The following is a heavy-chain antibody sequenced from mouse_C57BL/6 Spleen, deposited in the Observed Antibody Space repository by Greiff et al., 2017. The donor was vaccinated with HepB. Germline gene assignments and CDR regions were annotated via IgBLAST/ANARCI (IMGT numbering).Heavy chain of an antibody. Sequence: QVQLQQPGAELVKPGASVKLSCKASGYTFTSYWMHWVKQRPGQGLEWIGMIHPNSGSTNYNEKFKSKATLTVDKSSSTAYMQLSSLTSEDSAVYYCANYGSTHYYAMDYWGQGTPVTVSS. CDR1: GYTFTSYW. CDR3: ANYGSTHYYAMDY. CDR2: IHPNSGST. V-gene: IGHV1-64*01. J-gene: IGHJ4*01. D-gene: IGHD1-1*01.